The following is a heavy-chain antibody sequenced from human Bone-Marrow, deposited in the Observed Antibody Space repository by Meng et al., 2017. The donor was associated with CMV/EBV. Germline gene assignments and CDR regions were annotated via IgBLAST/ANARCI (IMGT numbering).Heavy chain of an antibody. CDR2: IYYSGST. Sequence: SETLSLTCTVSGGSISSYYWSWIRQPPGKGLEWIGYIYYSGSTNYNPSLKSRVTISVDTSKNQFSLKLSSVTAADTAVYYCARDSRNWFYPWGQGTLVTVSS. CDR3: ARDSRNWFYP. J-gene: IGHJ5*02. V-gene: IGHV4-59*01. CDR1: GGSISSYY.